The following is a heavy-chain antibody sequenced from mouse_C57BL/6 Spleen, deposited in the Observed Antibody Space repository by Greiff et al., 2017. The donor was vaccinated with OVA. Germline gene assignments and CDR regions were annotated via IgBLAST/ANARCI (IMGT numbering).Heavy chain of an antibody. J-gene: IGHJ1*03. D-gene: IGHD2-1*01. CDR2: IDPSDSYT. CDR1: GYTFTSYW. Sequence: VQLQQPGAELVKPGASVKLSCKASGYTFTSYWMQWVKQRPGQGLEWIGEIDPSDSYTNYNQKFKGKATLTVDTSSSTAYMQLSSLTSEDSAVYYCARRRIYYGNYVGYFGVWGTGTTVTVSS. V-gene: IGHV1-50*01. CDR3: ARRRIYYGNYVGYFGV.